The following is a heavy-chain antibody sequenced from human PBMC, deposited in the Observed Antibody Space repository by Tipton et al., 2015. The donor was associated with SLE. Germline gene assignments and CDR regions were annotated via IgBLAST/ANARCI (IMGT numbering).Heavy chain of an antibody. J-gene: IGHJ3*02. CDR1: GYTFSKFG. CDR3: VRALWLDKDFAVVPPGIRLRAFDI. D-gene: IGHD2-2*02. CDR2: ISTYNGDT. Sequence: QLVQSGAEVQKPGASVKVSCKASGYTFSKFGISWVRQAPGQGLEWMGCISTYNGDTRYSQKFQGKVTMTTDTSTTTVYLELRNLTSDDAAVYYCVRALWLDKDFAVVPPGIRLRAFDIWGQGTMVTVSS. V-gene: IGHV1-18*01.